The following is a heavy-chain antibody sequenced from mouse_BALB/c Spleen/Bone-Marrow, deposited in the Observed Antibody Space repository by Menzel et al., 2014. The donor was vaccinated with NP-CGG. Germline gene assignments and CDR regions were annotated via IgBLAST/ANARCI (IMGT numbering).Heavy chain of an antibody. D-gene: IGHD1-1*01. V-gene: IGHV1-67*01. CDR3: ARDYGSRIYARDY. CDR2: ISTYSGNT. J-gene: IGHJ4*01. Sequence: QVQLQQSGPELVSPAVSVKISCKGSGYTSTDYAMHWVKQSHAKSLEWIGVISTYSGNTNYNQNFKGNATMTVDKSSSTAYMELARLTSEDSAIYYCARDYGSRIYARDYWGQGTSVTVSS. CDR1: GYTSTDYA.